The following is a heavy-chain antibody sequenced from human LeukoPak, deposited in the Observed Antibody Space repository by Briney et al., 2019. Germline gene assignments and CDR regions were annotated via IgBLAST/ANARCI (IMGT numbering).Heavy chain of an antibody. CDR3: AELGITMIGGV. D-gene: IGHD3-10*02. J-gene: IGHJ6*04. Sequence: GGSLRLSCAASGFTFDDCGMSWVRHAPGKGLEWVSGINWNGGSTGYADSVKGRFTISRDNAKNSLYLQMNSLRAEDTAVYYCAELGITMIGGVWGKGTTVTISS. V-gene: IGHV3-20*04. CDR2: INWNGGST. CDR1: GFTFDDCG.